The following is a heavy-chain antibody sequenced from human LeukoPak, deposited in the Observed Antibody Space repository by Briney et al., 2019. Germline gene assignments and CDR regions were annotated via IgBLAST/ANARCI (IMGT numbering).Heavy chain of an antibody. Sequence: GGSLRLSCVASGFTSSSHSMNWVRQAPGKGLEWVASISSGSDHIYYADSVKGRFTISRDNARNSLYLQMDSLRVEDTAVFYCARCRGGSCYLSDDYWGQGTLVTVSS. CDR2: ISSGSDHI. D-gene: IGHD2-15*01. CDR3: ARCRGGSCYLSDDY. J-gene: IGHJ4*02. CDR1: GFTSSSHS. V-gene: IGHV3-21*01.